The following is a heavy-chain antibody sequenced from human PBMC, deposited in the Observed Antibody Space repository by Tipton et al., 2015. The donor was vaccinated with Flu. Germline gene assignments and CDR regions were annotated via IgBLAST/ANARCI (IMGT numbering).Heavy chain of an antibody. CDR2: IYPGDSDT. J-gene: IGHJ3*02. V-gene: IGHV5-51*01. CDR3: ARLDRGYCSSTSCLWDAFDI. CDR1: GYSFTSYW. Sequence: QSGAEVKKPGESLKISCKGSGYSFTSYWIGWVRQMPGKGLEWMGIIYPGDSDTRYSPSFQGQVTISADKSISTAYLQWSSLKASDTAMYYCARLDRGYCSSTSCLWDAFDIWGQGTMVTVSS. D-gene: IGHD2-2*01.